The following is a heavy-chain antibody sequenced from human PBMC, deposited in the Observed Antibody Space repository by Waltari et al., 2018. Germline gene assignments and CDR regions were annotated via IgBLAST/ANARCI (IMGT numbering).Heavy chain of an antibody. J-gene: IGHJ3*01. CDR2: IYSSGST. Sequence: QVQLQESGPGLVKSSETLSLTCTISGGSIRSYYWSWIRQPAGKGLEWIGRIYSSGSTNYSPSLDSRVSMSIDTSTNQFPLKLKSVTAADTAIYYCTRERRQLELVASFDVWGHGTKVSVSS. V-gene: IGHV4-4*07. CDR1: GGSIRSYY. CDR3: TRERRQLELVASFDV. D-gene: IGHD1-1*01.